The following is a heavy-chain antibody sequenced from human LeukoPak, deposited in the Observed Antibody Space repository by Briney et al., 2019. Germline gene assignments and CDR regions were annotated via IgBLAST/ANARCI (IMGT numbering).Heavy chain of an antibody. CDR1: GFNFDNFA. Sequence: GKSLTLSCVVSGFNFDNFAMHWVRQPLGRGLEWVAVISHDGRTKYYADSMKGRITISRDNSKNTLFLQMNNLRSEDTAVYFCARPSPPGDGYNPPDHWGQGTLVTVSS. CDR3: ARPSPPGDGYNPPDH. D-gene: IGHD5-24*01. V-gene: IGHV3-30*04. CDR2: ISHDGRTK. J-gene: IGHJ4*02.